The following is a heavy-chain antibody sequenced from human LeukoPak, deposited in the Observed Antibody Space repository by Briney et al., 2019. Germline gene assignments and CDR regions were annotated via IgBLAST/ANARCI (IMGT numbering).Heavy chain of an antibody. J-gene: IGHJ4*02. CDR3: AKDMNSYGSGSSYNPWGPFDS. CDR2: IAWNSGNT. D-gene: IGHD3-10*01. CDR1: GFTFDNYA. Sequence: GGSLRLSCAASGFTFDNYAMHWVRQAPGKGLEWGSGIAWNSGNTGFADSVKGRFTISRDNAENSLSLQMNSLTPEDTAFYFCAKDMNSYGSGSSYNPWGPFDSWGQGTLVTVSS. V-gene: IGHV3-9*01.